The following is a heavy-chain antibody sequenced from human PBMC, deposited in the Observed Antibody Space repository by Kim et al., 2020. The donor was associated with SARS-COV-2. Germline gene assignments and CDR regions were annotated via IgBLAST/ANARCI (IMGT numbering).Heavy chain of an antibody. Sequence: SETLSLTCAVYGGSFSGYYWSWIRQPPGKGLEWIGEINHSGSTNYNPSLKSRVTISVDTSKNQFSLKLSSVTAADTAVYYCARGFYTNLFHTYYYDSSGPTEFDPWGQGTLVTVSS. CDR1: GGSFSGYY. CDR3: ARGFYTNLFHTYYYDSSGPTEFDP. CDR2: INHSGST. J-gene: IGHJ5*02. D-gene: IGHD3-22*01. V-gene: IGHV4-34*01.